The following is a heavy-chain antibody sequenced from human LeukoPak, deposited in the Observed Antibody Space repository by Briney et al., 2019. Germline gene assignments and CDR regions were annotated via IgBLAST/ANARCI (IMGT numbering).Heavy chain of an antibody. CDR1: GFTFSSYS. V-gene: IGHV3-21*01. J-gene: IGHJ5*02. Sequence: GGSLRPSCAASGFTFSSYSMNWVRQAPGKGLEWVSSISSSSSYIYYADSVKGRFTISRDNAKNSLYLQMNSLRAEDTAVYYCARADSYYGSGSYPGTWGQGTLVTVSS. D-gene: IGHD3-10*01. CDR2: ISSSSSYI. CDR3: ARADSYYGSGSYPGT.